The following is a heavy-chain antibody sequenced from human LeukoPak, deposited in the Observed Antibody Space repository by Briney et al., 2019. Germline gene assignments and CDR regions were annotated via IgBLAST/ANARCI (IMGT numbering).Heavy chain of an antibody. CDR3: AKTSAARSYFDY. CDR1: GFTFSSYG. Sequence: PGGSLRLSCAASGFTFSSYGMHWVRQAPGKGLEWVAVISYDGSNKYYADSVKGRFTTSRDNSKNTLYLQMNSLRAEDTAVYYCAKTSAARSYFDYWGQGTLVTVSS. D-gene: IGHD6-6*01. CDR2: ISYDGSNK. V-gene: IGHV3-30*18. J-gene: IGHJ4*02.